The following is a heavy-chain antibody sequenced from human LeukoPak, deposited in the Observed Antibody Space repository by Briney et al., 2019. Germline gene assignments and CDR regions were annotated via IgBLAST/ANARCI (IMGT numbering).Heavy chain of an antibody. J-gene: IGHJ3*01. CDR1: GGSISSYY. Sequence: PSETLSLTCTVSGGSISSYYWSWIRQPPGKGLECIGYIYYSGSTNYNPSLKSRVTISVDTSKNQFSLKLSSVTAADTAVYYCARFGGYSYGPVWGQGTMVTVSS. V-gene: IGHV4-59*01. CDR3: ARFGGYSYGPV. CDR2: IYYSGST. D-gene: IGHD5-18*01.